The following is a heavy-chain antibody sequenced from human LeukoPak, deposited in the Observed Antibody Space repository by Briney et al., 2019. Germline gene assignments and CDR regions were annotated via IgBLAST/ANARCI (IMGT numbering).Heavy chain of an antibody. Sequence: SETLSLTCTVSGGSISSYYWNWIRQPPGKGLEWIGYIYYSGNTNYNPSLKSRVTISVDTSKNQFSLKLSSVTAADTAVYYCAREVSSGWFNWFDPWGQGTLVTVSS. CDR3: AREVSSGWFNWFDP. D-gene: IGHD6-19*01. V-gene: IGHV4-59*12. CDR2: IYYSGNT. CDR1: GGSISSYY. J-gene: IGHJ5*02.